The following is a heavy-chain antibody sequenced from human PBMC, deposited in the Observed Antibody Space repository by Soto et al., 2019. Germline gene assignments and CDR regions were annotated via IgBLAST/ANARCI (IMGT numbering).Heavy chain of an antibody. V-gene: IGHV4-59*01. CDR3: ARGRESSSWFFDY. D-gene: IGHD6-13*01. J-gene: IGHJ4*02. CDR2: THYSGST. CDR1: GTSISSYY. Sequence: SETLSLTCTVSGTSISSYYWSWIRQPPGKGLEWIGYTHYSGSTNSNPSLKSRVTMSVDTSKNQLSLKLSSVTAADTAVYYCARGRESSSWFFDYWGQGTLVTVSS.